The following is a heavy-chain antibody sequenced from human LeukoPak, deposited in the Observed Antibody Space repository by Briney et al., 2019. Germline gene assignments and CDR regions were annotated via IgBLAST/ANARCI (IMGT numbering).Heavy chain of an antibody. CDR1: GYTLNELS. J-gene: IGHJ4*02. D-gene: IGHD3-10*01. Sequence: ASVKVSCKVSGYTLNELSMHWVRQAPGKGLEWMGGFDPEDGETIYAQKFQGRVTMTEDTSTDTAYMELSSLRSEDTAVYYCATVTTMVRGVITPFDYWGQGTLVTVSS. CDR3: ATVTTMVRGVITPFDY. CDR2: FDPEDGET. V-gene: IGHV1-24*01.